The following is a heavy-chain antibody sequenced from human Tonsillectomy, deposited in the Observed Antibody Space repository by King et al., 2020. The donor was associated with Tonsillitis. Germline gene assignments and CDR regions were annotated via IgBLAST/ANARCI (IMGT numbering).Heavy chain of an antibody. J-gene: IGHJ5*01. D-gene: IGHD5-18*01. CDR3: AKDYSFVSNGYWFDS. Sequence: VQLVESGGVVVQPGGSLRLSCAASGFTFADYAMHWVRQAPGKGLEWVSLITWDGGRTYYADSAKGRFSISRDNSKDSLYLQMNSLRAEDTALYYCAKDYSFVSNGYWFDSWGQGTLVTVSS. V-gene: IGHV3-43D*03. CDR2: ITWDGGRT. CDR1: GFTFADYA.